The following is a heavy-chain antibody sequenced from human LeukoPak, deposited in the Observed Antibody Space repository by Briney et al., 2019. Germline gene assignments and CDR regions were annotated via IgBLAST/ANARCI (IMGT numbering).Heavy chain of an antibody. D-gene: IGHD3-22*01. CDR1: GGSINSYY. Sequence: PSETLSLTCTVSGGSINSYYWSWIRQPAGKGLEWIGRIYTSGSTNYNPSLKSRVTMSVDTSKNQFSLKLSSVTAADTAVYYCARDPNYYDSSGYYAWLAFDIWGQGTMVTVSS. V-gene: IGHV4-4*07. J-gene: IGHJ3*02. CDR3: ARDPNYYDSSGYYAWLAFDI. CDR2: IYTSGST.